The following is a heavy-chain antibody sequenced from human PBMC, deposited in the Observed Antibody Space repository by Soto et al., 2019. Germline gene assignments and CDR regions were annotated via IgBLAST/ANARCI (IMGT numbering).Heavy chain of an antibody. V-gene: IGHV4-34*01. CDR1: GGSFSGYY. CDR2: INHSGST. Sequence: SETLSLTCAVYGGSFSGYYWSWIRQPPGKGLEWIGEINHSGSTNYNPSLKSRVTISVDTSKNQFSLKLSSVTAADTAVYYCARGRLMVYANYYYYYGMDVWGQGTTVTVS. D-gene: IGHD2-8*01. CDR3: ARGRLMVYANYYYYYGMDV. J-gene: IGHJ6*02.